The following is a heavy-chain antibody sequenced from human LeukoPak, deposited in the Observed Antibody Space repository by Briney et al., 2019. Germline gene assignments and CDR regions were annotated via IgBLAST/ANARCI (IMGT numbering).Heavy chain of an antibody. V-gene: IGHV3-30-3*01. D-gene: IGHD2-2*01. CDR1: GFTFSSYA. Sequence: GRSLRLSCAASGFTFSSYAMHWVRQAPGKGLEWVAVISYDGSNKYYADSVKGRFTISRDNSKNTLYLQMNSLRAEDTAVYYCARGGSSSTSCFDYWGQGTLVTVSS. CDR3: ARGGSSSTSCFDY. CDR2: ISYDGSNK. J-gene: IGHJ4*02.